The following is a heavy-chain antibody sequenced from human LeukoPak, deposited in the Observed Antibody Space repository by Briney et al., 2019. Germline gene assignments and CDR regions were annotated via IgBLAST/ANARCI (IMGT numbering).Heavy chain of an antibody. CDR2: SDPADGEP. V-gene: IGHV1-24*01. J-gene: IGHJ4*02. CDR3: ATEVVGYGDVHYFDS. D-gene: IGHD4-17*01. CDR1: GYTLTEVS. Sequence: ASVKVSCKISGYTLTEVSMHWVRQAPGKGLEWMGGSDPADGEPIYAQKFQGRVTMSEDTSTDTAYMDLSSLRSEDTAVYYCATEVVGYGDVHYFDSWGQGTLVTVSS.